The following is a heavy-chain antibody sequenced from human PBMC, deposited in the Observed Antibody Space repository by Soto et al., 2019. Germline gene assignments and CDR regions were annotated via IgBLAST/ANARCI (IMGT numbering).Heavy chain of an antibody. CDR3: AKILQLGDYAYYYYGMDV. CDR2: ISYDGSNK. J-gene: IGHJ6*02. CDR1: GFTFSSYG. V-gene: IGHV3-30*18. Sequence: QVQLVESGGGVVQPGRSLRLSCAASGFTFSSYGMHWVRQAPGKVLEWVAVISYDGSNKYYADSVKGRFTISRDNSKNTLYLQMNSLRAEDTAVYYCAKILQLGDYAYYYYGMDVWGQGTTVTVSS. D-gene: IGHD4-17*01.